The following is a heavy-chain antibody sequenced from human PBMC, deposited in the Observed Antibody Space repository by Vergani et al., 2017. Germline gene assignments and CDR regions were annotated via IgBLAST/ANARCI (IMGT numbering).Heavy chain of an antibody. Sequence: QVQLQESGPGLVKPSETLSLTCTVSGGSISSYYWSWIRQPPGKGLEWIGYIYYSGSTNYNPSLKSRVTISVDTSKNQFSLKLSSVTAADTDVYYCASSPYGGNSHFDYWGQGTLVTVSS. CDR1: GGSISSYY. J-gene: IGHJ4*02. CDR2: IYYSGST. CDR3: ASSPYGGNSHFDY. D-gene: IGHD4-23*01. V-gene: IGHV4-59*01.